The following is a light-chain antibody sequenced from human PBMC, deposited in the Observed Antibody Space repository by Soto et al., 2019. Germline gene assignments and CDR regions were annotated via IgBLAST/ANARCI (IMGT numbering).Light chain of an antibody. V-gene: IGKV1-9*01. CDR1: QAITNN. CDR3: QQVKSYPRT. CDR2: EES. Sequence: DIQFTQSPSSLSASVGDRVTITCRASQAITNNLAWYQQKPGNPPKLLIYEESTLHSGVPSRFSGRKVGTQFILTIDSLQPEDFATYYCQQVKSYPRTFGGGTKVDIK. J-gene: IGKJ4*01.